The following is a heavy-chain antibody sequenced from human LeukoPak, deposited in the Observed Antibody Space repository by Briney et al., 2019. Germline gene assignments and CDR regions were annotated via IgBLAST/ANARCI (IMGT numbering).Heavy chain of an antibody. V-gene: IGHV3-48*01. Sequence: GGSLRLSCAASGFTFSSYSMNWVRQAPGKGLEWVSYISGSSSAIYYADSVKGRFTISRDNAKNSLYLQMNSLRAEDTAVYYCARSGQQLARSFDYWGQGTLVTVSS. D-gene: IGHD6-13*01. CDR1: GFTFSSYS. CDR3: ARSGQQLARSFDY. J-gene: IGHJ4*02. CDR2: ISGSSSAI.